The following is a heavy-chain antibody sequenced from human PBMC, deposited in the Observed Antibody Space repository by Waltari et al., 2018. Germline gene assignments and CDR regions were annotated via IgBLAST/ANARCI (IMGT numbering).Heavy chain of an antibody. V-gene: IGHV3-23*03. CDR3: AKERKEAMITFGGAIFDY. D-gene: IGHD3-16*01. J-gene: IGHJ4*02. Sequence: EVQLLESGGGLVQPGGSLRLSCAASGFTFSSYAMSWVRQAPGKGLEWVSVIYSGGSSTYYADSVKGRFTISRDNSKNTLYLQMNSLRAEDTAVYYCAKERKEAMITFGGAIFDYWGQGTLVTVSS. CDR1: GFTFSSYA. CDR2: IYSGGSST.